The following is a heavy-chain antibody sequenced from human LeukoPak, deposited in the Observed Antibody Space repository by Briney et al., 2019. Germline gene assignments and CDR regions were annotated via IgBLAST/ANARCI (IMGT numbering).Heavy chain of an antibody. CDR3: AKDIVATIYY. CDR1: GFTFSSYG. Sequence: GGSLRLSCAASGFTFSSYGVHWVRQAPGKGLEWVAVISYDGSNKYYADSVKGRFTISRDNSKNTLYLQMNSLRAEDTAVYYCAKDIVATIYYWGQGTLVTVSS. D-gene: IGHD5-12*01. J-gene: IGHJ4*02. CDR2: ISYDGSNK. V-gene: IGHV3-30*18.